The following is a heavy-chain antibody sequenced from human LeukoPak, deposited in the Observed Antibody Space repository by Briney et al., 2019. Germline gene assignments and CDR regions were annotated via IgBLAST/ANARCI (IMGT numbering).Heavy chain of an antibody. CDR2: IKQDGSEK. V-gene: IGHV3-7*01. CDR3: ARDFAERGYSYGYSGPFDY. D-gene: IGHD5-18*01. J-gene: IGHJ4*02. CDR1: GFTFSSYW. Sequence: GGSLRLSCAASGFTFSSYWMSWVRQAPGKGLEWVANIKQDGSEKYYVDSVKGRFTISRDNAKNSLYLQMNSLRAEDTAVYCCARDFAERGYSYGYSGPFDYWGQGTLVTVSS.